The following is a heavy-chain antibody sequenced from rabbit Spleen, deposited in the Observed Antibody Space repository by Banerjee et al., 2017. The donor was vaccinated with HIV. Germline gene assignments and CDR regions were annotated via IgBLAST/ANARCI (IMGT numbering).Heavy chain of an antibody. Sequence: QEQLVESGGDLVKPEGSLTLTCTASGFTFSTYWMCWVRQAPGKGLEWIGCIYTGSSGSTYYASWAKGRFTISKTSSTTVTLQMTSLTAADTATYFCARDLTDVIGWNFGWWGPGTLVTVS. CDR2: IYTGSSGST. D-gene: IGHD1-1*01. V-gene: IGHV1S45*01. CDR1: GFTFSTYW. CDR3: ARDLTDVIGWNFGW. J-gene: IGHJ4*01.